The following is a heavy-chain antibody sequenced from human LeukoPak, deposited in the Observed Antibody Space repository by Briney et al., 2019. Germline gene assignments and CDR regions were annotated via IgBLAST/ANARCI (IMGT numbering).Heavy chain of an antibody. CDR2: INHSGST. CDR1: GGSFSGYY. J-gene: IGHJ6*04. Sequence: SETLSLTCAVYGGSFSGYYWSWIRQPPGKGLEWIGEINHSGSTNYNPSLKSRVTISVDTSKNQFSLKLSSVTAADTAVYCCARASYYYGSGSRRPYYGMDVWGKGTTVTVSS. D-gene: IGHD3-10*01. CDR3: ARASYYYGSGSRRPYYGMDV. V-gene: IGHV4-34*01.